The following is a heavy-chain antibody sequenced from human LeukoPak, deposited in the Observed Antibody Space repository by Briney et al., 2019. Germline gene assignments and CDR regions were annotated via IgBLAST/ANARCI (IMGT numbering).Heavy chain of an antibody. D-gene: IGHD3-22*01. CDR1: GFTFSSYS. V-gene: IGHV3-21*01. J-gene: IGHJ3*02. CDR2: ITRSSYI. Sequence: GGSLRLSCAASGFTFSSYSMNWVHQAPGKGLEWVSSITRSSYIYYADSLKGRFTISRDNAKNSLYLQMNRLRAEDTAVYYCAGYASSGRRHAFDICDQGQMATVTS. CDR3: AGYASSGRRHAFDI.